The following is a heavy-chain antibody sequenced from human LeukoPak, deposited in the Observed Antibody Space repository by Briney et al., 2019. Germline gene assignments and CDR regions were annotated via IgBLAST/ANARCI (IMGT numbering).Heavy chain of an antibody. CDR1: GYTFIGYY. J-gene: IGHJ4*02. CDR3: ARARTAIGLFSSPYYFDY. D-gene: IGHD6-6*01. Sequence: ASVKVSCKASGYTFIGYYMHWVRQAPGQGLEWMGWINPNSGGTNYAQKFQGRVTMTRDTFISTAYMELSRLRSDDTAVYYCARARTAIGLFSSPYYFDYWGQGTLVTVSS. CDR2: INPNSGGT. V-gene: IGHV1-2*02.